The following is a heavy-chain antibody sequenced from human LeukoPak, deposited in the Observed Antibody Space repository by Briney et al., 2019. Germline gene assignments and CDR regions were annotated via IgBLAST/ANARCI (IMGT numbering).Heavy chain of an antibody. Sequence: GGSLRLSCAASGFTLISYAMSWVGQGPGKGLEWVSAISVSGNTYHAVSVKGRFTISRDSSKNTLYLQMNSLRAGDAAVYYCAKAPVTTCSGAYCYPFDYWSQGTLVTVSS. CDR1: GFTLISYA. D-gene: IGHD2-15*01. V-gene: IGHV3-23*01. J-gene: IGHJ4*02. CDR3: AKAPVTTCSGAYCYPFDY. CDR2: ISVSGNT.